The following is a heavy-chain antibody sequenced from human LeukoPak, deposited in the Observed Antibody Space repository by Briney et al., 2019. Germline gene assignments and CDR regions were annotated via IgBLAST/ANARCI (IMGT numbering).Heavy chain of an antibody. V-gene: IGHV1-69*13. CDR3: ERVTGTGGYYFDY. J-gene: IGHJ4*02. CDR1: GGTFSSYA. CDR2: IIPIFGTA. Sequence: SVKVSCKASGGTFSSYAISWVRQAPGQGLEWMGGIIPIFGTANYAQKFQGRVTITADESTSTAYMELSSLRSEDTAVYYCERVTGTGGYYFDYWGQGTLVTVSS. D-gene: IGHD1-1*01.